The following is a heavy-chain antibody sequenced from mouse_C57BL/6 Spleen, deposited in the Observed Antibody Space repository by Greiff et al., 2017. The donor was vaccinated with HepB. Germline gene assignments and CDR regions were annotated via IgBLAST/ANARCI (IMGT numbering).Heavy chain of an antibody. CDR1: GYTFTSYW. CDR2: IYPGSGST. D-gene: IGHD6-2*01. CDR3: ARWSLYYAMDY. Sequence: QVQLQQPGAELLKPGASVKMSCKASGYTFTSYWITWVKQRPGQGLEWIGDIYPGSGSTNYNEKFKSKATLTVDTSSSTAYMQLSSLTSEDSAVYYCARWSLYYAMDYWGQGTSVTVSS. J-gene: IGHJ4*01. V-gene: IGHV1-55*01.